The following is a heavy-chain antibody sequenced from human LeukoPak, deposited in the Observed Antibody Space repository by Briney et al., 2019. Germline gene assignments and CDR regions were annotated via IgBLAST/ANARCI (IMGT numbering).Heavy chain of an antibody. V-gene: IGHV1-69*04. J-gene: IGHJ4*02. CDR3: ARGTYCSSTSCYTRPPDY. Sequence: SVRVSCKASGGTFSSYAISWVRQAPGQGLEWMGRIIPILGIANYAQKFQGRLTITTDESTSTAYMGLSSLRSEDTAVYYCARGTYCSSTSCYTRPPDYWGQGTLVTVSS. CDR1: GGTFSSYA. CDR2: IIPILGIA. D-gene: IGHD2-2*02.